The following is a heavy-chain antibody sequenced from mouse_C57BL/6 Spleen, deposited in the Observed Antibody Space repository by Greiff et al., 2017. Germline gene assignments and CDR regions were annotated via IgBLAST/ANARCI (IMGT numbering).Heavy chain of an antibody. J-gene: IGHJ1*03. V-gene: IGHV10-3*01. CDR3: VREDGDGYYFSYWYFDV. Sequence: EVQLVESGGGLVQPKGSLKLSCAASGFTFNTYAMHWVRQAPGKGLEWVARIRSKSSNYATYYADSVKDRFTISRDDSQSMLYLQMNNLKTEDTAMYYCVREDGDGYYFSYWYFDVWGTGTTVTVSS. CDR1: GFTFNTYA. CDR2: IRSKSSNYAT. D-gene: IGHD2-3*01.